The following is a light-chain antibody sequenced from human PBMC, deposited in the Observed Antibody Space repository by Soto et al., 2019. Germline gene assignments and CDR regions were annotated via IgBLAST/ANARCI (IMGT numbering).Light chain of an antibody. CDR2: EVS. CDR3: SSYTSSSTHYV. V-gene: IGLV2-14*01. CDR1: SSDVGGYNY. Sequence: QSALTQPASVSGSPGQSITISCTGTSSDVGGYNYVSWYQQYPGKAPKLMIYEVSNRPSGVSNRFSGSKSGNTASLTISGLQAEDEADYSCSSYTSSSTHYVFGTGTKLTVL. J-gene: IGLJ1*01.